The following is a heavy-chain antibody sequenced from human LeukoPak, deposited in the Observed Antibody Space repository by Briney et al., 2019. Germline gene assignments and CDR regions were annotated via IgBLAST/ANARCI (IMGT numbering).Heavy chain of an antibody. V-gene: IGHV3-74*01. CDR3: ARGRTGYYFDY. J-gene: IGHJ4*02. D-gene: IGHD2-8*02. CDR1: GFTISSHW. Sequence: PGGSLRLSCAASGFTISSHWMHWVRQAPGTGLVWVSRINTDGSSTIYAESVKGRFTISRDNAKNTLYLQMNSLRAEDTAVYYCARGRTGYYFDYWGQGSLVTVSS. CDR2: INTDGSST.